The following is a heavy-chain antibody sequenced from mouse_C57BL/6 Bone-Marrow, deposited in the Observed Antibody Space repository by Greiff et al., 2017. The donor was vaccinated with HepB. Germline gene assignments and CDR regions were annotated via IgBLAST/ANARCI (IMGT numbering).Heavy chain of an antibody. Sequence: QVQLQQSGAELVRPGTSVKVSCKASGYAFTNYLIEWVKQRPGQGLEWIGEINPGSGGTNYNEKFKGKATLTADKSSSTAYMQLSSLTSEDSAVYFCERGQYSNYVGYAMDYWGQGTSVTVSS. CDR2: INPGSGGT. CDR3: ERGQYSNYVGYAMDY. V-gene: IGHV1-54*01. CDR1: GYAFTNYL. J-gene: IGHJ4*01. D-gene: IGHD2-5*01.